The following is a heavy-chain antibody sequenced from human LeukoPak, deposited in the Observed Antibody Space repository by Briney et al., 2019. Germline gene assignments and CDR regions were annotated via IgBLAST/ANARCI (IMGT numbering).Heavy chain of an antibody. D-gene: IGHD2-2*01. CDR1: GFTFSSYW. Sequence: GGSLRLSCAASGFTFSSYWMSWVRQAPGKGLEWVANIKQDGSEKYYVDSVKGRFTISRDNAKNSLYLQMNSLRAEDTAVYYCARDGKPREDIVVVPAANYYYYYYMDVWGKGTTVTVSS. CDR3: ARDGKPREDIVVVPAANYYYYYYMDV. V-gene: IGHV3-7*01. CDR2: IKQDGSEK. J-gene: IGHJ6*03.